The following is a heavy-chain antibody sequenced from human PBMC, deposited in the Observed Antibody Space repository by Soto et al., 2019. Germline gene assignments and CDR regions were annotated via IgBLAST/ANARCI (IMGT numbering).Heavy chain of an antibody. J-gene: IGHJ4*02. D-gene: IGHD3-10*01. CDR1: GYTFTSYG. V-gene: IGHV1-18*04. Sequence: ASVKVSCKASGYTFTSYGISWVRHAPGQGLEWMGWISAYNGNTNDAQKVQGRVTMTTDTSTSTAYMELRSLRYDDTAVYYCARDPYYCGSGSYMGYYFDYCGQGTLVTVSS. CDR2: ISAYNGNT. CDR3: ARDPYYCGSGSYMGYYFDY.